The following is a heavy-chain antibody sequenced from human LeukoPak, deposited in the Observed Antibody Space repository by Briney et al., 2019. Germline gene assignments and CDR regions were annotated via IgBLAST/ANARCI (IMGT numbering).Heavy chain of an antibody. CDR3: AREGLIAAAGTGGMDV. CDR2: MNPNSGNT. J-gene: IGHJ6*02. CDR1: GYTFTSYD. V-gene: IGHV1-8*01. D-gene: IGHD6-13*01. Sequence: ASVKVSCKASGYTFTSYDINWVRQATGQGLEWIGWMNPNSGNTGYAQKFQGRVTMTRNTSISTAYMELSSLRSEDTAVYYCAREGLIAAAGTGGMDVWGQGTTVTVSS.